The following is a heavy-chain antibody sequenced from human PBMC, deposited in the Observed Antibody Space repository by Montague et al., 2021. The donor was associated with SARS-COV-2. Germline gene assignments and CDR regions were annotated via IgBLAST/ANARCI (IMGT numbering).Heavy chain of an antibody. D-gene: IGHD4-11*01. Sequence: SLRLSCAASGFTFSAYGMHWVRQAPGKGLEWVTVISFDGSHEYYVDSVKGRFTISRDNSKNTLFLQMNNLRTEDTAVYYCWRYSELPPIYSNSIDYWGQGTLVTVSS. J-gene: IGHJ4*02. CDR3: WRYSELPPIYSNSIDY. CDR1: GFTFSAYG. V-gene: IGHV3-30*12. CDR2: ISFDGSHE.